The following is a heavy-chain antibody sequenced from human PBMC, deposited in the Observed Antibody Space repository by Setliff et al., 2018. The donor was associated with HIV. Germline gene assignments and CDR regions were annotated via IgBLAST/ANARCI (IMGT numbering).Heavy chain of an antibody. V-gene: IGHV4-59*01. CDR2: IYYSGST. D-gene: IGHD2-2*01. Sequence: PSETLSLTCSVSGGSISGYYWNWVRQPPGKGLEWMGYIYYSGSTDYNPALKRRVTISLDTSKNQFSLKLSSVTAADTAVYYCARRKGYCSGPSCLEFRWFDPWGQGTLVTVSS. CDR3: ARRKGYCSGPSCLEFRWFDP. J-gene: IGHJ5*02. CDR1: GGSISGYY.